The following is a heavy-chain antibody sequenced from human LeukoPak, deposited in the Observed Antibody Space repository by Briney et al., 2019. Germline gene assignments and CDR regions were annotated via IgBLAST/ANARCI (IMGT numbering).Heavy chain of an antibody. CDR1: GGSISSYY. CDR2: IYYSGST. V-gene: IGHV4-59*01. J-gene: IGHJ4*02. D-gene: IGHD3-10*01. CDR3: ARTPPMVRVVGLFDY. Sequence: SETPSLTCTVSGGSISSYYWSWIRQPPGKGLEWIGYIYYSGSTNYNPSLKSRVTISVDTSKNQFSLKLSSVTAADTAVYYCARTPPMVRVVGLFDYWGQGTLVTVSS.